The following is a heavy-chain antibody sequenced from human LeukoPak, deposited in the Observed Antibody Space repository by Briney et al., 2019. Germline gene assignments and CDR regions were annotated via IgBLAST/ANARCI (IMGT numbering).Heavy chain of an antibody. CDR3: ARVPRIAQDFDY. J-gene: IGHJ4*02. CDR2: INPNSGGT. V-gene: IGHV1-2*06. Sequence: ASVKVSCKASGGTFSSYAISWVRQAPGQGLEWMGRINPNSGGTNYAQKFQGRVTMTRDTSISTAYMELSRLRSNDTAVYYCARVPRIAQDFDYWGQGTLVTVSS. CDR1: GGTFSSYA. D-gene: IGHD6-13*01.